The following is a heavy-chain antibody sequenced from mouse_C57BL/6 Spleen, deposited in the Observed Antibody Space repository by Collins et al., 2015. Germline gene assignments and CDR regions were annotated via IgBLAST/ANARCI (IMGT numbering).Heavy chain of an antibody. CDR1: GYTFTSYW. D-gene: IGHD1-1*01. V-gene: IGHV1-5*01. Sequence: EVQLQQSGTVLARPGASVKMSCKTSGYTFTSYWMHWVKQRPGQGLEWIGAIYPGNSDTSYNQKFKGKAKLTAVTSASTAYMELSSLTNEDSAVYYCTIITTVVATYWYFDVWGTGTTVTVSS. J-gene: IGHJ1*03. CDR2: IYPGNSDT. CDR3: TIITTVVATYWYFDV.